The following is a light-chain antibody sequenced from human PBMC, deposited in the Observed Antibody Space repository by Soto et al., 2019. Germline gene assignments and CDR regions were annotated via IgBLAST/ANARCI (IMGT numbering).Light chain of an antibody. CDR2: RAS. CDR3: QHYDSYSGT. J-gene: IGKJ3*01. CDR1: QSINTW. V-gene: IGKV1-5*03. Sequence: DIQLTQSPSTLSASVGDRVTITCRASQSINTWLAWYQQKPGKAPKLLIYRASSLEGGVPSRFSGRGSGTEVTLTISSLQPDDFSTYYCQHYDSYSGTFGPGTKVDIK.